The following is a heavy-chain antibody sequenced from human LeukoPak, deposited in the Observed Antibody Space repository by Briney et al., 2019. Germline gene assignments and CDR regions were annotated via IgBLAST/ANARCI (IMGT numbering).Heavy chain of an antibody. Sequence: ASVKVSCKASGYTFTSYYMHWVRQAPGQGLEWMGIINPSGGSTSYAQKFQGRVTMTRDTSTSTVYMELSSLRSEDTAMYYCARDRLKLGVVPADPNWFDPWGQGTLVTVSS. D-gene: IGHD2-2*01. V-gene: IGHV1-46*01. CDR2: INPSGGST. CDR1: GYTFTSYY. CDR3: ARDRLKLGVVPADPNWFDP. J-gene: IGHJ5*02.